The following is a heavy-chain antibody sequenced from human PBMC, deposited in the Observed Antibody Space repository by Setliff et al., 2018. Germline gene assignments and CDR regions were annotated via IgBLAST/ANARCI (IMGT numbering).Heavy chain of an antibody. Sequence: WASVKVSCKASGYTFTGYYMHWVRQAPGQGLEWMGWINPNSGGTNYAQKFQGWVTMTRDTSISTAYMELSGLRSDDTAVYYCARARDDGVYYDSSGYYSYYYYGMDVWGQGTTVTVSS. CDR1: GYTFTGYY. V-gene: IGHV1-2*04. CDR2: INPNSGGT. CDR3: ARARDDGVYYDSSGYYSYYYYGMDV. J-gene: IGHJ6*02. D-gene: IGHD3-22*01.